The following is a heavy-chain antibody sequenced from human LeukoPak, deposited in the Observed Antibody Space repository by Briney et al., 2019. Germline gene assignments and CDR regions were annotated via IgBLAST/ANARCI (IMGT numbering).Heavy chain of an antibody. CDR2: ISWDGGST. Sequence: GGSLRLSCAASGFTFDDYAMHWVRQAPGKGLGWVSLISWDGGSTYYADSVKGRFTISRDNSKNSLYLQMNSLRAEDTALYYCAKGGFYGTNPIDYWGQGTLVTVSS. CDR3: AKGGFYGTNPIDY. J-gene: IGHJ4*02. D-gene: IGHD1/OR15-1a*01. V-gene: IGHV3-43D*03. CDR1: GFTFDDYA.